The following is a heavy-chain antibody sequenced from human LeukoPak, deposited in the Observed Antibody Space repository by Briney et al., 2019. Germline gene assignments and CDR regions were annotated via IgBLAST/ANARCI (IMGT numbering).Heavy chain of an antibody. Sequence: SETLSLTCTVSGGSISSYYWSWIRQPPGKGLEWIGYIYYSGSTNYNPSLKSRVTISVDTSKNQFSLKLSSVTAADTAVYYCARSSSGSYYNFYYYYGMDVWGKGTTVTASS. V-gene: IGHV4-59*01. CDR1: GGSISSYY. CDR2: IYYSGST. CDR3: ARSSSGSYYNFYYYYGMDV. J-gene: IGHJ6*04. D-gene: IGHD3-10*01.